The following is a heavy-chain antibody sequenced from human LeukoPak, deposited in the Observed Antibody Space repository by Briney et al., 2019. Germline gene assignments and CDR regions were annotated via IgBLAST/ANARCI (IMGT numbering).Heavy chain of an antibody. V-gene: IGHV4-38-2*02. D-gene: IGHD2-21*02. J-gene: IGHJ4*02. CDR1: DYSISSAYY. CDR2: IYHSGST. CDR3: ARVLAYCGGDCYLAHDY. Sequence: SETLSLTCSVSDYSISSAYYWGWIRQPPGKGLEWIANIYHSGSTYNNPSLKSRVTISIDTSKNQFSLKLSSVTAADTAMYYCARVLAYCGGDCYLAHDYWGQGTLVTVSS.